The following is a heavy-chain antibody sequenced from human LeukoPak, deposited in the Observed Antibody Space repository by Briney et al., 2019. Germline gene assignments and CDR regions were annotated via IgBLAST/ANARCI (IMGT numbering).Heavy chain of an antibody. CDR2: ISSSRSTI. J-gene: IGHJ4*02. CDR1: GFIFSTYS. Sequence: TGASLRLSCAASGFIFSTYSMNWVRQAPGKGLEWVSYISSSRSTIYYADSVKGRFTISRDNAQDSLFLQMDTLGDEDTAVYYCARELFGGSLNFDCWGQGTLVTVSS. D-gene: IGHD1-26*01. CDR3: ARELFGGSLNFDC. V-gene: IGHV3-48*02.